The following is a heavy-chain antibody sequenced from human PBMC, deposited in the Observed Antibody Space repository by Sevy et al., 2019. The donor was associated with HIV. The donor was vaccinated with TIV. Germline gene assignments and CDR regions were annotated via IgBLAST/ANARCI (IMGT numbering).Heavy chain of an antibody. D-gene: IGHD3-10*01. Sequence: ASVKVSCKVSGYTLTDVSMHWVRQAPGKGLEWMGRFDPEEGETTYAQNFQGRITMTEDTSTDTAYMELRSLTSGDTALYFCATDRKGYGSGRIFDSWGQGTLVTVSS. V-gene: IGHV1-24*01. CDR2: FDPEEGET. CDR1: GYTLTDVS. J-gene: IGHJ4*02. CDR3: ATDRKGYGSGRIFDS.